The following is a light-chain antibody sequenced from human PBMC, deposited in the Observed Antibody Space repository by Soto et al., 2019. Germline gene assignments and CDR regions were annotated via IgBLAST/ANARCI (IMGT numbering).Light chain of an antibody. J-gene: IGLJ2*01. CDR3: HSYDSSLSGSKVV. V-gene: IGLV1-40*01. CDR2: GNS. Sequence: QSVLTQPPSASGTPGQRVSISCTGSSSNFGAGYDVHWYQQLPGTAPKLLIYGNSNRPSGVPDRFSGSKSGTSASLAITGLQAEDEADYYCHSYDSSLSGSKVVFGGGTKLTVL. CDR1: SSNFGAGYD.